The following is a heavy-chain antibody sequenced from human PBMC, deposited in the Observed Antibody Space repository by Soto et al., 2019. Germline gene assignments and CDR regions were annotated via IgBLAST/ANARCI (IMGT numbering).Heavy chain of an antibody. V-gene: IGHV2-26*03. J-gene: IGHJ6*02. CDR2: IFSDAER. CDR1: GFSLSNGRMG. Sequence: SGPPLVNLTETLTLTCPISGFSLSNGRMGVSWIRQSPGKALEWLAHIFSDAERSYSSSMQSRLTISTDTSGTQVVLSMTNMDPVDTGTYFCVRMNADTYSHYYAMDVWGQGSTVTFSS. D-gene: IGHD1-1*01. CDR3: VRMNADTYSHYYAMDV.